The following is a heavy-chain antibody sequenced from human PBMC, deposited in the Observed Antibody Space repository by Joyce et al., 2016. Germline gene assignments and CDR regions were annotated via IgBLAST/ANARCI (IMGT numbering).Heavy chain of an antibody. CDR2: IYPGDSDS. V-gene: IGHV5-51*01. CDR3: ARHPKPDSGDY. J-gene: IGHJ4*02. Sequence: EVQLVQSGAEVKKPGESLKISCKASGFRFTSYWIGWVRQMPGKGLDGLGVIYPGDSDSKYSPSFQGQVTFSVDTSNNTADLQWRSLQASDTAMYYCARHPKPDSGDYWGQGTLVTVSS. D-gene: IGHD1-14*01. CDR1: GFRFTSYW.